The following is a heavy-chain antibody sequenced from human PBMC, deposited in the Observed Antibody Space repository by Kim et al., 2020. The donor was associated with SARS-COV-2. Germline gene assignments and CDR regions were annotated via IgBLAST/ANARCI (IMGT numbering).Heavy chain of an antibody. D-gene: IGHD3-10*01. CDR3: ARDPDRYYYGSGSYYHFDY. J-gene: IGHJ4*02. CDR1: GGSFSGYY. CDR2: INHSGST. Sequence: SETLSLTCAVYGGSFSGYYWSWIRQPPGKGLEWIGEINHSGSTNYNPSLKSRVTISVDTSKNQFSLKLSSVTAADTAVYYCARDPDRYYYGSGSYYHFDYWGQGTLVTVSS. V-gene: IGHV4-34*01.